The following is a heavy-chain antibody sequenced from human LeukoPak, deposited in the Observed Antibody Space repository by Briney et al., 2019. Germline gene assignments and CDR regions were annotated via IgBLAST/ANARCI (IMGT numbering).Heavy chain of an antibody. D-gene: IGHD2-15*01. CDR2: ISNSGST. CDR3: GRDALVGYFSYYYMDV. CDR1: GGSISSHY. J-gene: IGHJ6*03. V-gene: IGHV4-59*11. Sequence: SETLSLTCTVSGGSISSHYWTWIRQSPVKGLEWIGDISNSGSTSYNPSLKSRVTISIDTSKNQFSLKLSSVTAADTAVYYCGRDALVGYFSYYYMDVRGKGTTVTVSS.